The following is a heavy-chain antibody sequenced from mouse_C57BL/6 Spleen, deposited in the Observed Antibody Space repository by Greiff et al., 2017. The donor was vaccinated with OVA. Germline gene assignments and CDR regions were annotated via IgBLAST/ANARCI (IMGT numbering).Heavy chain of an antibody. CDR2: ISYDGSN. CDR3: ARDVDYDEGAWFAY. D-gene: IGHD2-4*01. CDR1: GYSITSGYY. V-gene: IGHV3-6*01. J-gene: IGHJ3*01. Sequence: EVQLVESGPGLVKPSQSLSLTCSVTGYSITSGYYWNWIRQFPGNKLEWMGYISYDGSNNYNPSLKNRISITRDTSKNQFFLKLNSVTTEDTATYYCARDVDYDEGAWFAYWGQGTLVTVSA.